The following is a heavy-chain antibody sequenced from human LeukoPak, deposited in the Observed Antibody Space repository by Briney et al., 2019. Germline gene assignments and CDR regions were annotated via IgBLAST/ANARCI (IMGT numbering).Heavy chain of an antibody. V-gene: IGHV4-38-2*02. CDR3: ASIAVAGTGVFYYYYYMDV. Sequence: SETLSLTCTVSGYSISGYYWGWIRQPPGKGLEWIGSIYHSGSTYYNPSLKSRVTISVDTSKNQFSLKLSSVTAADTAVYYCASIAVAGTGVFYYYYYMDVWGKGTTVTVSS. CDR1: GYSISGYY. D-gene: IGHD6-19*01. J-gene: IGHJ6*03. CDR2: IYHSGST.